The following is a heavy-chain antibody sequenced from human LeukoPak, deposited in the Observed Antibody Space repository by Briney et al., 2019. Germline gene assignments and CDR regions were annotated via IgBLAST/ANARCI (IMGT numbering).Heavy chain of an antibody. Sequence: SETLSLTCTVSGGTISSYYWSWIRQPPGKGLEWIGYIYYSGSTNYNPSLKSRVTISVDTSKNQFSPKLSSVTAADTAVYYCARDLVPGTTGYWGRGTLVTVSS. D-gene: IGHD1-1*01. CDR3: ARDLVPGTTGY. CDR2: IYYSGST. J-gene: IGHJ4*02. CDR1: GGTISSYY. V-gene: IGHV4-59*01.